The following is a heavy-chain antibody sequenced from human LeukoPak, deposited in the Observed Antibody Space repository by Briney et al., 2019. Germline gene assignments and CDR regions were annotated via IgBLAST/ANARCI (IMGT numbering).Heavy chain of an antibody. CDR2: IYYSGST. J-gene: IGHJ5*02. D-gene: IGHD5-18*01. Sequence: SETLSPTCTVSGGSISSYYWSWIRQPRGKGLEWIGYIYYSGSTNYNPSLKSRVTISVDTSKNQFSLKLSSVTAADTAVYYCARGYSYGSDWFDPWGQGTLVTVSS. V-gene: IGHV4-59*01. CDR1: GGSISSYY. CDR3: ARGYSYGSDWFDP.